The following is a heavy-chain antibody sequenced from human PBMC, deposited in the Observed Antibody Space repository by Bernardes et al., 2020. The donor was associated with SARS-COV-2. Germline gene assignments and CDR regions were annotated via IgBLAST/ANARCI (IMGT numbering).Heavy chain of an antibody. Sequence: GGSLSLSCAASGFTFSSYAMSWVRQAPGKGREWVSAISGSGGRTYYADSVKARFTISRDNSKTTLYLQMNGLRAEDTAVYYCAKGGKPPYSGSYYYFDYWGQGTLVPGSS. CDR3: AKGGKPPYSGSYYYFDY. CDR1: GFTFSSYA. J-gene: IGHJ4*02. D-gene: IGHD1-26*01. V-gene: IGHV3-23*01. CDR2: ISGSGGRT.